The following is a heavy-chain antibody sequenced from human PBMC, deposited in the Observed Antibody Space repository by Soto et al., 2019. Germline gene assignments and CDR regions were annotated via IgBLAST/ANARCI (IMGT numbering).Heavy chain of an antibody. D-gene: IGHD1-26*01. CDR2: ISGSGGST. V-gene: IGHV3-23*01. J-gene: IGHJ4*02. CDR1: GFTFSSYA. CDR3: AKDLGRYSGSYYNY. Sequence: EVQLLESGGGLVQPGGSLRLSCAASGFTFSSYAMRWVRQAPGKGLEWVSAISGSGGSTYYADSVKGRFTISRDNAKNTLYLQMNSLRAEDTAVYYCAKDLGRYSGSYYNYWGQGTLVTVSS.